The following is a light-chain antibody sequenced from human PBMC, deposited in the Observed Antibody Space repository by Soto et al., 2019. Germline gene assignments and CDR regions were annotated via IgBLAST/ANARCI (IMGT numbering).Light chain of an antibody. J-gene: IGLJ2*01. CDR3: STWDDSLNGLI. Sequence: QSVLVQPPSASGTPGQTVTISCSGGSSNIKTNGVSWYQQVPGAAPKLLIYSNSQRPSGAPDRFSGSKSGTSASLAISGLQSEDEATYHCSTWDDSLNGLIFGGGTQLTVL. CDR2: SNS. CDR1: SSNIKTNG. V-gene: IGLV1-44*01.